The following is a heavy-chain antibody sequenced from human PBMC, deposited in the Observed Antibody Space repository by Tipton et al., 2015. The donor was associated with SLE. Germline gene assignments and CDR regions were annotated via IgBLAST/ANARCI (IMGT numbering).Heavy chain of an antibody. CDR3: ARAQYGPDYFDY. CDR2: FYYSGST. CDR1: VGSISSHY. D-gene: IGHD4-17*01. V-gene: IGHV4-59*11. J-gene: IGHJ4*02. Sequence: TLSLTCNVSVGSISSHYWSWIRQPPGKGLEWIGYFYYSGSTNYNPSLKSRVTMSVDTSKNQFSLKLSSVTAADTAVYYCARAQYGPDYFDYWGQGTLVTVSS.